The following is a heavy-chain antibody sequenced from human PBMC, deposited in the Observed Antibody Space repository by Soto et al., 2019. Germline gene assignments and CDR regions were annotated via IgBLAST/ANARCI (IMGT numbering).Heavy chain of an antibody. CDR3: AGGRIVVVGSRAYYGMDV. V-gene: IGHV1-69*01. CDR1: GGTPSNSA. CDR2: IIPVFGLV. D-gene: IGHD3-22*01. Sequence: QVHLLLQSGAEVKKPGSSVKVSCKASGGTPSNSAISWVRQAPGQGLEWMGGIIPVFGLVKYAQNFQGRVTTTADESTNTAYMELCSLRPEDRAVYYCAGGRIVVVGSRAYYGMDVWGQGTTVTVSS. J-gene: IGHJ6*02.